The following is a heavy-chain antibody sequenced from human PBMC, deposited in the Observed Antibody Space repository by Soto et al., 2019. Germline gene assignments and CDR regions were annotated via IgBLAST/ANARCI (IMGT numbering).Heavy chain of an antibody. CDR3: AANTYYDFWSGQPNWFDP. D-gene: IGHD3-3*01. J-gene: IGHJ5*02. Sequence: SVKVSCKASGFTFTSSAVQWVRQARGQRLEWIGWIVVGSGNTNYAQKFQERVTITRDMSTSTAYMELSSLRSEDTAVYYCAANTYYDFWSGQPNWFDPWGQGTLVTVSS. CDR1: GFTFTSSA. CDR2: IVVGSGNT. V-gene: IGHV1-58*01.